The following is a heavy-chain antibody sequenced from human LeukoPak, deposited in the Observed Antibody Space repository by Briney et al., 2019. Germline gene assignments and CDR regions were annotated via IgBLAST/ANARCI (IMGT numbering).Heavy chain of an antibody. CDR2: ISYDGSNK. CDR3: ARDTATDYYYYMDV. V-gene: IGHV3-30*04. D-gene: IGHD5-18*01. J-gene: IGHJ6*03. CDR1: GFTFSSYA. Sequence: GGSLRLSCAASGFTFSSYAMHWVRRAPGKGLEWVAVISYDGSNKYYADSVKGRFTISRDNAKNSLYLQMNSLRAEDTAVYYCARDTATDYYYYMDVWGKGTTVTVSS.